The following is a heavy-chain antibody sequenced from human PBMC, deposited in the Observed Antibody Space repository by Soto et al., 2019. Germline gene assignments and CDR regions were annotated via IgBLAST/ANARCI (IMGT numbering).Heavy chain of an antibody. CDR1: GGTFSSYT. D-gene: IGHD4-17*01. J-gene: IGHJ4*02. CDR3: AGGYGAVDY. V-gene: IGHV1-69*02. Sequence: QVQLVQSGAEVKKPGSSVKVSCKASGGTFSSYTISWVRQAPGQGLEWMGRIIPILGIANYAQKFQGRVTIPAEKPTGTAYRGLSSRGSEDPAVYYWAGGYGAVDYWGQGTLVPVPS. CDR2: IIPILGIA.